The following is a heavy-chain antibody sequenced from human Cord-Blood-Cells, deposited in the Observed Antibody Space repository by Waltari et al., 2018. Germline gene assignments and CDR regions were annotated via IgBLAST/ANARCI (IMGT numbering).Heavy chain of an antibody. CDR2: IYYSGST. CDR3: ARVGGTWEGDAFDI. CDR1: GGSISSYY. D-gene: IGHD1-26*01. V-gene: IGHV4-59*01. Sequence: QVQLQESGPGLVKPSETLSLTCTVSGGSISSYYWSWIRQPPGKGLEWIGYIYYSGSTNYNPSLKSRVTISVDTSKNQFSLKLSSVTAADTAVYYCARVGGTWEGDAFDIWGQGTMVTVSS. J-gene: IGHJ3*02.